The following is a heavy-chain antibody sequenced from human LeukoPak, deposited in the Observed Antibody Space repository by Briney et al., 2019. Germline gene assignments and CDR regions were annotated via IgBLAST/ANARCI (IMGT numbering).Heavy chain of an antibody. CDR3: ARLDSSAWEFDY. Sequence: PSETLSLTCTVSGGSISSSTYYWGWIRQPPGKGLELIGNIYYSGNTYYNPSLKSRVTISVDTSNNQFSLKVTSVTAADTAVYYCARLDSSAWEFDYWGQGTLVTVSS. V-gene: IGHV4-39*01. J-gene: IGHJ4*02. D-gene: IGHD3-22*01. CDR2: IYYSGNT. CDR1: GGSISSSTYY.